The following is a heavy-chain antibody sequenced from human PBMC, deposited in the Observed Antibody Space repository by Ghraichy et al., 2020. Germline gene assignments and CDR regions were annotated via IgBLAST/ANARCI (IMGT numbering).Heavy chain of an antibody. D-gene: IGHD6-19*01. Sequence: ASVTVSCKASGYSFTSYYMHWVRQAPGQGLEWMGIIHPRAGSTAYSQHFQGRVTMTRDTSTTTVYMELSSLRSDDTAVYYCARDNTYRGSGWRAFDIWGQGTMVTVSS. CDR2: IHPRAGST. CDR1: GYSFTSYY. CDR3: ARDNTYRGSGWRAFDI. V-gene: IGHV1-46*01. J-gene: IGHJ3*02.